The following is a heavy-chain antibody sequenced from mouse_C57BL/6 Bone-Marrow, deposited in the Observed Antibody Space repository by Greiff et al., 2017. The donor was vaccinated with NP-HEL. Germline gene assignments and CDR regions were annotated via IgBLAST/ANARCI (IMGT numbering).Heavy chain of an antibody. CDR3: TRNLVTHYFDY. J-gene: IGHJ2*01. CDR2: IDPETGGT. D-gene: IGHD2-12*01. V-gene: IGHV1-15*01. Sequence: QVQLQQSGAELVRPGASVTLSCKASGYTFTDYEMHWVKQTPVHGLEWIGAIDPETGGTAYNQKFKGKAIPTADKSSSTAYMELRSLTSEDSAVYYCTRNLVTHYFDYWGQGTTLTVSS. CDR1: GYTFTDYE.